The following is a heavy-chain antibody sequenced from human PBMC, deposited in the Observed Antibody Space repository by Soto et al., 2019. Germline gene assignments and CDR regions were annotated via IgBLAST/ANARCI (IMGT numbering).Heavy chain of an antibody. D-gene: IGHD5-12*01. CDR3: ARVEATRAWYYFDY. J-gene: IGHJ4*02. CDR1: GGSFSGYY. CDR2: INHSGST. V-gene: IGHV4-34*01. Sequence: PSETLSLTCAVYGGSFSGYYWSWIRQPPGKGLEWIGEINHSGSTNYNPSLKSRVTISVGTSKNQFSLKLSSVTAADTAVYYCARVEATRAWYYFDYWGQGTLVTVSS.